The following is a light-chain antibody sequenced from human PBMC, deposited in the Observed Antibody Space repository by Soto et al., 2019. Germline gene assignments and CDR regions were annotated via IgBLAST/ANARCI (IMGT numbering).Light chain of an antibody. Sequence: QSVLTQPPSASGTPGQRVTISCSGSSSNIGSNTVNWYQQLPGTAPQLLIYSNNQRPSGVSDRFSGSKSGTSASLAISGLQSEDEADYYCSAWDDSLNGVVFGGGTKLTVL. CDR3: SAWDDSLNGVV. CDR2: SNN. J-gene: IGLJ2*01. V-gene: IGLV1-44*01. CDR1: SSNIGSNT.